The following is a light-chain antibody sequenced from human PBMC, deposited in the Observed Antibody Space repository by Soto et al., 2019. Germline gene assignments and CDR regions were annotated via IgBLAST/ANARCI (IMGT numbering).Light chain of an antibody. Sequence: QAVVTQPPSASGTPGQRGTISCSGSRYNIGSNTVNWYQQVPGTAPRLLIHRDHQRPSGVPDRFSGSKSGTSASLAISGLQSEDEADYYCAAWDDSLNGYVVFGGGTKLTVL. CDR1: RYNIGSNT. CDR2: RDH. V-gene: IGLV1-44*01. CDR3: AAWDDSLNGYVV. J-gene: IGLJ2*01.